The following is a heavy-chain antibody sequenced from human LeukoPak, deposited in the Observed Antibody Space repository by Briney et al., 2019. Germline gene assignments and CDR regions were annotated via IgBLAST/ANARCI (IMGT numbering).Heavy chain of an antibody. V-gene: IGHV3-30*18. CDR3: AKDRAGSGYDPSCLDY. Sequence: GGSLRLSCAASGFIFSSYGMHWVRQAPGKGLEWVAVISYDGSNKYYADSVKGRFTISRDNSKNTLYLQMNSLRAEDTAVYYCAKDRAGSGYDPSCLDYWGQGTLVTVSS. CDR2: ISYDGSNK. CDR1: GFIFSSYG. D-gene: IGHD5-12*01. J-gene: IGHJ4*02.